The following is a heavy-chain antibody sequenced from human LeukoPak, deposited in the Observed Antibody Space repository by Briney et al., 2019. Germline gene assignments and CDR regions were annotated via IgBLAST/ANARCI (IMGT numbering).Heavy chain of an antibody. CDR3: ARGPRSSSWGNYNYYYYYGMDV. Sequence: SETLSLTCTVSGGSISSSSYYWGWIRQPPGKGLEWIGSIYYSGSTYYNPSLKSRVTISVDTSKNQFSLKLSSVTAADTAVYYCARGPRSSSWGNYNYYYYYGMDVWGQGTTVTVSS. V-gene: IGHV4-39*01. D-gene: IGHD6-13*01. J-gene: IGHJ6*02. CDR1: GGSISSSSYY. CDR2: IYYSGST.